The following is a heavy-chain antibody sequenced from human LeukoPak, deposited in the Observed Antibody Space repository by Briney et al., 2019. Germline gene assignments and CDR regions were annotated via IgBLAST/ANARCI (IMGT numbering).Heavy chain of an antibody. V-gene: IGHV3-30*18. CDR2: ISYDGSNK. CDR1: GFTFSSYG. J-gene: IGHJ4*02. D-gene: IGHD4-23*01. Sequence: PGGSLRLSCAASGFTFSSYGMHWVRQAPGKGLEWVAVISYDGSNKYYADSVKGRFTISRDNSKNTLYLQMNSLRAEDTAVYYCVKRGNSPFDYWGQGTLVTVSS. CDR3: VKRGNSPFDY.